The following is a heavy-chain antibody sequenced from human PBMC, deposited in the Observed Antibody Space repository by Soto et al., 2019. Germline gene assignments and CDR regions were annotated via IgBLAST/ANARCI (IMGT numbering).Heavy chain of an antibody. J-gene: IGHJ4*02. Sequence: EVQLVESGGGLVQPGVSLRLSCAASGFTFSSYSMNWVRQAPGKGLEWVSYISSSSSTIYYAYSVKGRFTISRDNAKNSPYLQMNSLRAEDTAVYYCARDKGRSPLDYWGQGTLGTVSS. D-gene: IGHD2-15*01. CDR3: ARDKGRSPLDY. V-gene: IGHV3-48*01. CDR1: GFTFSSYS. CDR2: ISSSSSTI.